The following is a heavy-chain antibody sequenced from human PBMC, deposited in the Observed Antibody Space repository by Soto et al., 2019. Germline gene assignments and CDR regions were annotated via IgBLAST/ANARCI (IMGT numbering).Heavy chain of an antibody. CDR3: AKAPIYSSSSSWFDP. Sequence: PGGSLRLSCAASGFTFSSYAMSWVRQAPGKGLEWVSAISGSGGSTYYADSVKGRFTISRDNSKNTLYLQMNSLRAEDTAVYYCAKAPIYSSSSSWFDPWGQGTLVTVSS. J-gene: IGHJ5*02. CDR2: ISGSGGST. D-gene: IGHD6-6*01. CDR1: GFTFSSYA. V-gene: IGHV3-23*01.